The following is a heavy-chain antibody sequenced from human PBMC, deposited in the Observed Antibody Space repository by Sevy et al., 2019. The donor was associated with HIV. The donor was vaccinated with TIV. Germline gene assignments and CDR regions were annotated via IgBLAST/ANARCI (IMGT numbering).Heavy chain of an antibody. CDR3: AKGYCSGGSCPRDYYYYGMDD. J-gene: IGHJ6*02. D-gene: IGHD2-15*01. CDR1: GFTFSSYA. V-gene: IGHV3-23*01. Sequence: GGSLRLSCAASGFTFSSYAMNWVRQAPGKGLEWVSSISSSGRSTYYADSVEGRFTISSDNSENTLYLQMNSLRADDTAVYYCAKGYCSGGSCPRDYYYYGMDDWGQGTTVTVSS. CDR2: ISSSGRST.